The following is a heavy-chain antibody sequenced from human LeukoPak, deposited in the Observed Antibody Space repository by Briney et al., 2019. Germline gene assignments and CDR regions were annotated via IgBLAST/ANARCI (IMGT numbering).Heavy chain of an antibody. V-gene: IGHV1-46*01. CDR2: INPSGGST. CDR3: ASVGYYYGSGSYYTDYYYYYGMDV. CDR1: GYTFTSYY. J-gene: IGHJ6*02. Sequence: GASVKVSCKASGYTFTSYYMHWVRQAPGQGLEWMGIINPSGGSTSYAQKFQGRVTMTRDTSTSTVYMELSSLRSEDTAVYYCASVGYYYGSGSYYTDYYYYYGMDVWGQGTTVTVSS. D-gene: IGHD3-10*01.